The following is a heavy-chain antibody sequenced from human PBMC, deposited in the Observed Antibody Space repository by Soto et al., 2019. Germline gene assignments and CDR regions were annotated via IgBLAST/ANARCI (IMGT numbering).Heavy chain of an antibody. CDR1: LFSFNTYI. J-gene: IGHJ4*02. D-gene: IGHD6-6*01. Sequence: PGGSLRLSCVGSLFSFNTYIINWVREAPGKGLEWVSSISSGSEHILYADSVKGRFTISRDNAHNSLYLQMNHLSAEDTAMYYCARGETRGPRPGFDYWGQGALVTVSS. V-gene: IGHV3-21*01. CDR3: ARGETRGPRPGFDY. CDR2: ISSGSEHI.